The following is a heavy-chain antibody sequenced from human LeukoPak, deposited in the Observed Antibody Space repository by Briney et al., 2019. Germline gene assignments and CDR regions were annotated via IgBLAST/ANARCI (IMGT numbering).Heavy chain of an antibody. J-gene: IGHJ3*02. D-gene: IGHD3-22*01. CDR2: IYYSGST. V-gene: IGHV4-59*08. CDR3: ARLADYYDSSGYRDAFDI. CDR1: GGSISSYY. Sequence: SETLSLTCTVSGGSISSYYWSWIRQPPGKGLEWIGYIYYSGSTNYNPSLKSRVTISVDTSKNQFSLKLSSVTAADTAVYCCARLADYYDSSGYRDAFDIWGQGTMVTVSS.